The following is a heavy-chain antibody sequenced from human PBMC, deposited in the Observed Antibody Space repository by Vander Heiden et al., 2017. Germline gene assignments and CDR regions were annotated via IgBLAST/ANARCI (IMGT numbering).Heavy chain of an antibody. CDR3: AKGSVGYYGTD. CDR1: GFTFSSYA. J-gene: IGHJ4*02. V-gene: IGHV3-23*01. CDR2: ISESGGNT. D-gene: IGHD3-3*01. Sequence: EVQLLESGGGLVQPGGSLSLSCAASGFTFSSYAMSWVRQAPGKGLEWVSAISESGGNTYYADSVRGRFTISRDNSKNTLYLQMNSLRDEDTAVYYCAKGSVGYYGTDWGQGTLVIVSS.